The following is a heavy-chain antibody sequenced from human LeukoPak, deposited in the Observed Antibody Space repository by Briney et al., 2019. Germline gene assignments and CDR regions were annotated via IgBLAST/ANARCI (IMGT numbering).Heavy chain of an antibody. Sequence: GGSLRLSCAASGFTFSSYSMNWVRQAPGKGLEWVSVIYSGGTTYYANSVKGRFTISRDSSKNTMYLQMNSLRVEDTAMYYCGRDVGPWGQGTLVTVSS. V-gene: IGHV3-53*01. CDR2: IYSGGTT. J-gene: IGHJ5*02. CDR1: GFTFSSYS. CDR3: GRDVGP.